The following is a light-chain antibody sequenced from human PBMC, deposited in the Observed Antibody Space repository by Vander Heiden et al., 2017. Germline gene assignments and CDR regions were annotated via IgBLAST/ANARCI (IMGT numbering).Light chain of an antibody. CDR2: DVS. CDR3: SSYTSNSPRYV. V-gene: IGLV2-14*01. Sequence: QSALTQPASVSGSPGQSITISCTGTSSDVGGYNYVSWYQQHPDKAPKLMIYDVSKRPSGVSNRFSGSKSGNTASLTISGLQAEDEADYYCSSYTSNSPRYVFGTGTKVTVL. J-gene: IGLJ1*01. CDR1: SSDVGGYNY.